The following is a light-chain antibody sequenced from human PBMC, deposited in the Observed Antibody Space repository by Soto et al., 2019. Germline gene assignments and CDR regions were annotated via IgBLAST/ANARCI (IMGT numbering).Light chain of an antibody. J-gene: IGKJ4*01. CDR1: QDISNY. Sequence: DIQMTQSPSSLSASVGDRVTITCQASQDISNYLNWYQQKPGKAPKLLIYDASNLETGVPSRFSGSGSGTDFTFTISSLQPEDIATYYCQQLDTLPLPLGGEPK. V-gene: IGKV1-33*01. CDR3: QQLDTLPLP. CDR2: DAS.